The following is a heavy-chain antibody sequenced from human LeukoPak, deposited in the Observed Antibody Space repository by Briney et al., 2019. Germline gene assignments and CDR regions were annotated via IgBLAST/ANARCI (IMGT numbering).Heavy chain of an antibody. V-gene: IGHV1-69*04. D-gene: IGHD2-2*01. CDR3: ARGPFVVVPAAMRWFDP. Sequence: SVKVSCKASGGTFSSYAISWVRQAPGQGLEWMGRIIPIFGIANYAQKFQGRVTITADKSTSTAYMELSSLRSEDTAVCYCARGPFVVVPAAMRWFDPWGQGTLVTVSS. J-gene: IGHJ5*02. CDR2: IIPIFGIA. CDR1: GGTFSSYA.